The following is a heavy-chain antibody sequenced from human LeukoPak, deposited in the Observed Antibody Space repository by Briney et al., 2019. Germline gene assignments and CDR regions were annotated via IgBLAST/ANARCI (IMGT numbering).Heavy chain of an antibody. J-gene: IGHJ4*02. V-gene: IGHV3-64*01. CDR1: GYTFSTYA. CDR2: ISSDGRIT. Sequence: PGGSLRLSCSASGYTFSTYAMHWVRQAPGKGLEYVSAISSDGRITYYANSVTGRFTISRDNSKNTLYLQMGSLRVEDMAVYYCARVSGWYWFDKWGQGTLVTVSS. D-gene: IGHD6-19*01. CDR3: ARVSGWYWFDK.